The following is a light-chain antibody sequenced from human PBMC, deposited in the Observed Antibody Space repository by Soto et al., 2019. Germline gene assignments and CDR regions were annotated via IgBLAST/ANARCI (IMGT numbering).Light chain of an antibody. Sequence: QSALTQPASVSWSPGQSITISCTGTSSDVGSYNLVSWYQQHPGKAPKLMIYEVSKRPSGVSNRFSGSKSGNTASLTISGLQAEDEADYYCCSYAGSSILFGGGTKLTVL. V-gene: IGLV2-23*02. CDR3: CSYAGSSIL. CDR1: SSDVGSYNL. CDR2: EVS. J-gene: IGLJ2*01.